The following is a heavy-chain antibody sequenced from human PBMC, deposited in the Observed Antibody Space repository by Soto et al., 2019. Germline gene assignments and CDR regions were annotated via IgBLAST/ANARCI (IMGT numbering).Heavy chain of an antibody. J-gene: IGHJ5*02. Sequence: SETLSLTCTVSGGSISSYYWSWIRQPPGKGLEWIGYIYYSGSTNYNPSLKSRVTISVDTSKNQFSLKLSSVTAADTAVYYCARLVVVVAATRETRRNWFDPWGQGTLVTVSS. V-gene: IGHV4-59*08. D-gene: IGHD2-15*01. CDR2: IYYSGST. CDR1: GGSISSYY. CDR3: ARLVVVVAATRETRRNWFDP.